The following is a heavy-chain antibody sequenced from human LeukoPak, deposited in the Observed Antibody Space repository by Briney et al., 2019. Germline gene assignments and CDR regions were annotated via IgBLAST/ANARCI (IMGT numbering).Heavy chain of an antibody. D-gene: IGHD6-19*01. Sequence: ASVKVSCKVSGYTLTELSMHWVRQAPGKGLEWMGGFDPEEGETIYAQKFQGRVTMTAATSTDTAYMALSRLSCEDTAVYYCATVMAVAGTARPLPRIWGQGTMVTVSS. V-gene: IGHV1-24*01. CDR1: GYTLTELS. CDR3: ATVMAVAGTARPLPRI. J-gene: IGHJ3*02. CDR2: FDPEEGET.